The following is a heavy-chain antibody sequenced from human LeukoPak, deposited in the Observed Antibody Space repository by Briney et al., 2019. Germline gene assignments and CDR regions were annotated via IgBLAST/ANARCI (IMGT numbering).Heavy chain of an antibody. V-gene: IGHV1-2*02. CDR3: ARDQDVVVPAAMFFHWFDP. D-gene: IGHD2-2*01. CDR1: GYTFTGCY. CDR2: INPNSGGT. J-gene: IGHJ5*02. Sequence: GASVKVSCKASGYTFTGCYMHWVRQAPGQGLEWMGWINPNSGGTNYAQKFQGRVTMTRDTSISTAYMELSRLRSDDTAVYYCARDQDVVVPAAMFFHWFDPWGQGTLVTVSS.